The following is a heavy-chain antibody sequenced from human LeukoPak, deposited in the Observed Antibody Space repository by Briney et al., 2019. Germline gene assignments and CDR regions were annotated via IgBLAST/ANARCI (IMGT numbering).Heavy chain of an antibody. CDR1: RGSISRGGYY. CDR2: IYYSGST. CDR3: ARWTLMDSYGYDY. Sequence: SQSLSLTRTVSRGSISRGGYYCSSVRQHRRRCLGWIGYIYYSGSTYYNPSLKSRVTISVDTSKNQFSLKLSSVTAADTAVYYCARWTLMDSYGYDYWGQGTLVTVSS. D-gene: IGHD5-18*01. V-gene: IGHV4-31*03. J-gene: IGHJ4*02.